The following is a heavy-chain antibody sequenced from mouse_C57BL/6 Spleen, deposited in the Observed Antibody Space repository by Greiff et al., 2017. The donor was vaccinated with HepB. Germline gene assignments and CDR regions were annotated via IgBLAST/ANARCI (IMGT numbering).Heavy chain of an antibody. CDR3: ARSSSGYGDY. Sequence: VQLQQPGAELVRPGSSVKLSCKASGYTFTSYWMDWVKQRPGQGLEWIGNIYPSDSETHYNQKFKDKATLTVDKSSSTAYMQLSSLTSEDSAVYYCARSSSGYGDYWGQGTTLTVSS. CDR2: IYPSDSET. CDR1: GYTFTSYW. J-gene: IGHJ2*01. V-gene: IGHV1-61*01. D-gene: IGHD3-2*02.